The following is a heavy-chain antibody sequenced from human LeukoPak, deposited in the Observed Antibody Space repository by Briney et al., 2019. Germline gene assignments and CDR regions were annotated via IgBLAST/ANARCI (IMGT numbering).Heavy chain of an antibody. CDR3: ARDPGGNYFGPGTHFAY. V-gene: IGHV1-46*01. CDR2: IDAETGNT. CDR1: GYTFTHYY. Sequence: GASVKVSGKASGYTFTHYYLHWVRQARGQGLKWMGRIDAETGNTRYAQNFQGRVTMTRDTSTSTVYVELSSLRFEDTAVYYCARDPGGNYFGPGTHFAYWGQGALVTVSS. D-gene: IGHD3-10*01. J-gene: IGHJ4*02.